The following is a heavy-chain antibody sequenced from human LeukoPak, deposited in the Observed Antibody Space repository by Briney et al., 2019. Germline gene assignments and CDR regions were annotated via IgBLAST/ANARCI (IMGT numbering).Heavy chain of an antibody. D-gene: IGHD2-15*01. V-gene: IGHV5-51*01. Sequence: GESLKISCKGSGSSINNYWIGWVRQMPGKGLEWMGIIYPADSDIRYSPSFQGQVTISADKSISTAYLQWSSLKASDTAMYYCARQEYCSGGSCYTWFDPWGQGTLVIVSS. CDR3: ARQEYCSGGSCYTWFDP. J-gene: IGHJ5*02. CDR2: IYPADSDI. CDR1: GSSINNYW.